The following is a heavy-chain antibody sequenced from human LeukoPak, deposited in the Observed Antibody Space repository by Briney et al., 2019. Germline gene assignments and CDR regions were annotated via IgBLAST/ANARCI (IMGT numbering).Heavy chain of an antibody. V-gene: IGHV4-34*01. CDR3: VRGNVKHYHSVADEYYYYMDV. J-gene: IGHJ6*03. CDR2: ISYSGTP. Sequence: SETLSLTCDVYGDSFSGFYWTWVRQAPGKGLEWIGEISYSGTPRYNPSLNSRITITLDTSKKQISLNLSPVTAADTAVYYCVRGNVKHYHSVADEYYYYMDVWGKGTAVIVTS. D-gene: IGHD6-19*01. CDR1: GDSFSGFY.